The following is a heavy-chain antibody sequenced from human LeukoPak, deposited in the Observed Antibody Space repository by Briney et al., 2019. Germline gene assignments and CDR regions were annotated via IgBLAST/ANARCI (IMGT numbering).Heavy chain of an antibody. D-gene: IGHD3-3*01. CDR1: GGSISSYY. CDR3: ARANYDFWSGYPNWFDP. J-gene: IGHJ5*02. Sequence: PSETLSLTCTVSGGSISSYYWSWIRQPPGKGLEWIGYIYYSGSTNYNPSLKSRVTISVDTSKNQFSLKLSSVTAADTAVSYCARANYDFWSGYPNWFDPWGQGTLVTVSS. V-gene: IGHV4-59*01. CDR2: IYYSGST.